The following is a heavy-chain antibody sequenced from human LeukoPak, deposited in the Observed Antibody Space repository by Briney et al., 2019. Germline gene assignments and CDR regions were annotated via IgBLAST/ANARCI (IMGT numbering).Heavy chain of an antibody. CDR3: ARELPGDGYNTPYFDY. V-gene: IGHV4-31*03. J-gene: IGHJ4*02. Sequence: SETLSLACTVSGGSISSGGYYWSWIRQHPGKGLEWIGYIYYSGSTYYNPSLKSRVTISVDTSKNQFSLKLSSVTAADTAVYYCARELPGDGYNTPYFDYWGQGTLVTVSS. D-gene: IGHD5-24*01. CDR2: IYYSGST. CDR1: GGSISSGGYY.